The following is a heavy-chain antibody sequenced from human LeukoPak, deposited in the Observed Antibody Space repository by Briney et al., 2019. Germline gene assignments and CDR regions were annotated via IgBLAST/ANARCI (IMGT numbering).Heavy chain of an antibody. D-gene: IGHD7-27*01. V-gene: IGHV3-43*01. CDR2: ISWDGGTT. Sequence: GGSLRLSCAASGFTFDDYTMHWVRQAPGKGLEWVSLISWDGGTTYYADSVKGRFTISGDNSKNSLYLQMNSLRTEDTALYYCAKGGLGTQHFDHWGQGTLVTVSS. CDR3: AKGGLGTQHFDH. CDR1: GFTFDDYT. J-gene: IGHJ4*02.